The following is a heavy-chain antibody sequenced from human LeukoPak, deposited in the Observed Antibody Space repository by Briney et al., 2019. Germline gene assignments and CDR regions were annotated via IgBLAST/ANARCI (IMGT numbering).Heavy chain of an antibody. V-gene: IGHV4-39*07. CDR2: IYYSGST. J-gene: IGHJ4*02. Sequence: SETLSLTCTVSGGSISSSSYYWGWIRQPPGKGLEWIGSIYYSGSTYYNPSLKSRVTISVDTSKNQFCLKLSSVTAADTAVYYCARRAGAYSHPYDYWGQGTLVTVSS. CDR1: GGSISSSSYY. CDR3: ARRAGAYSHPYDY. D-gene: IGHD4/OR15-4a*01.